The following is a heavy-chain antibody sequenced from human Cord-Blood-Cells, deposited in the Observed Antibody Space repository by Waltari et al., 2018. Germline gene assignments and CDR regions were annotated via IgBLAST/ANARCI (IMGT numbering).Heavy chain of an antibody. J-gene: IGHJ4*02. CDR2: IYYSGST. Sequence: QLQLQESGPGLVKPSETLSLTCTVPGGSISSSSYYWGWIRQPPGKGLEWLGSIYYSGSTYYNPSLKSRFTISVDTSKNQFSLKLSSVTAADTAVYYCARLTYYDFWSGYYFDYWGQGTLVTVSS. D-gene: IGHD3-3*01. V-gene: IGHV4-39*01. CDR3: ARLTYYDFWSGYYFDY. CDR1: GGSISSSSYY.